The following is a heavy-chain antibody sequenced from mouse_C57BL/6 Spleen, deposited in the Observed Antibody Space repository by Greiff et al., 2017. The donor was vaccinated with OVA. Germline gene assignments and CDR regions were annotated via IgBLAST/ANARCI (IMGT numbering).Heavy chain of an antibody. J-gene: IGHJ2*01. D-gene: IGHD1-1*01. Sequence: EVHLVESGGGLVKPGGSLKLSCAASGFTFSDYGMHWVRQAPEKGLEWVAYISSGSSTIYYADTVKGRFTISRDNAKNTLFLQMTSLRSEDTAMYYCARNGYGSSYYFDYWGQGTTLTVSS. CDR3: ARNGYGSSYYFDY. CDR2: ISSGSSTI. CDR1: GFTFSDYG. V-gene: IGHV5-17*01.